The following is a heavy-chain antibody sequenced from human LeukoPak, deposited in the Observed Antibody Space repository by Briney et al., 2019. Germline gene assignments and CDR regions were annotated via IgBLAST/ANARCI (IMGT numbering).Heavy chain of an antibody. J-gene: IGHJ6*03. V-gene: IGHV4-61*02. CDR1: GGSVRRGNYY. CDR2: SYTSGTT. CDR3: ARWSGSVTARNYYYYMDV. Sequence: PSQTLSLTCSVSGGSVRRGNYYWTWIRQPAGSGLEWIGRSYTSGTTDYNPSLRTRVTISVDASRNQYSLNLSSVTAADTAVYYSARWSGSVTARNYYYYMDVWGEGTTVTVSS. D-gene: IGHD6-6*01.